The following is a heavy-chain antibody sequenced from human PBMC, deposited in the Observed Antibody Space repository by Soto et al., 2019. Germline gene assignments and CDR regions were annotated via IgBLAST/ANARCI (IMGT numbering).Heavy chain of an antibody. J-gene: IGHJ1*01. V-gene: IGHV1-3*01. CDR1: GYTFTSYA. CDR3: ARDGDHCSGGSCFSGFQH. CDR2: INAGNGNT. Sequence: ASVKVSCKASGYTFTSYAMHWVRQAPGQRLEWMGWINAGNGNTKYSQKFQGRVTITRDTSASTAYMELSSLRSEDTAVYYCARDGDHCSGGSCFSGFQHRGQRTLVTGSS. D-gene: IGHD2-15*01.